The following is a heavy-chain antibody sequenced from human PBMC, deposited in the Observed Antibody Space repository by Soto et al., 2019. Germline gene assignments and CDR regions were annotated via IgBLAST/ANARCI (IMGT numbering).Heavy chain of an antibody. CDR1: GFTFSSYA. D-gene: IGHD4-17*01. CDR3: ARDLVYGDY. J-gene: IGHJ4*02. V-gene: IGHV3-30-3*01. Sequence: QVQLVESGGGVVQPGRSLRLSCAASGFTFSSYAMHWVRQAPGKGLEWVAVISYDGSNKYYADSVKGRFTISRDNSKNTLYLQRNSLRAEDTAVYYCARDLVYGDYWGQGTLVTVSS. CDR2: ISYDGSNK.